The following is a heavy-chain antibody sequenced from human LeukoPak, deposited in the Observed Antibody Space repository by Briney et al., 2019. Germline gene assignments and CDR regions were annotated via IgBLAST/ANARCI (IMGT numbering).Heavy chain of an antibody. Sequence: SETLSLTCAVSGGSISGYYWSWIRQPPGKGLEWIGYIYYSGSTNYNPSLKSRVTISVDTSKNQFSLKLSSVTAADTAVYYCAREGRYYDILTGYYGASFDYWGQGTLVTVSS. CDR3: AREGRYYDILTGYYGASFDY. J-gene: IGHJ4*02. CDR2: IYYSGST. V-gene: IGHV4-59*01. D-gene: IGHD3-9*01. CDR1: GGSISGYY.